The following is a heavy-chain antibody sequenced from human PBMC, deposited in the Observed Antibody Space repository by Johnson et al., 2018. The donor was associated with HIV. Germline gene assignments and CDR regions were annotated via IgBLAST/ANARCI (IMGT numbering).Heavy chain of an antibody. Sequence: VQLVESGGGVVQPGGSLRLSCAASGFTFSYYGMHWVRQVPGKGLEWVANIKQDGSEKYYVDSVKGRFTIARDNAKNSLYLQMNSLRAEDTAVYYCARALGLEVCAFDIWGQGTMVTVSS. CDR2: IKQDGSEK. CDR3: ARALGLEVCAFDI. D-gene: IGHD2-8*01. V-gene: IGHV3-7*01. CDR1: GFTFSYYG. J-gene: IGHJ3*02.